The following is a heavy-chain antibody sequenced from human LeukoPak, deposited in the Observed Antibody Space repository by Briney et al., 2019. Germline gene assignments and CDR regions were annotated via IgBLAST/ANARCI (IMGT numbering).Heavy chain of an antibody. V-gene: IGHV4-39*01. Sequence: SETLSLTCTVSGGSISSSSYYWGWIRQPPGKGLEWIGSIYYSGGTYYNPSLKSRVTISVDTSKNQFSLKLISVTAADTAVYYCARLGSSGWGHSDYWGQGTLVTVSS. CDR3: ARLGSSGWGHSDY. J-gene: IGHJ4*02. CDR2: IYYSGGT. CDR1: GGSISSSSYY. D-gene: IGHD6-19*01.